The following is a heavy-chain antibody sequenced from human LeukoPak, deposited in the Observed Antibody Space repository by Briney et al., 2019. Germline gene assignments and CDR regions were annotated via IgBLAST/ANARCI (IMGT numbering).Heavy chain of an antibody. V-gene: IGHV1-18*01. J-gene: IGHJ4*02. D-gene: IGHD5-18*01. CDR1: GYTFTSYG. Sequence: ASVKVSCKASGYTFTSYGISWGRQAPGQGLERMGGISAYNGNTNYSQKPQGRVTLTHDTSTRTAYMELRSLRPDDTAVYYCARDSGYSYGSSFDYWGQGTLVTVSS. CDR2: ISAYNGNT. CDR3: ARDSGYSYGSSFDY.